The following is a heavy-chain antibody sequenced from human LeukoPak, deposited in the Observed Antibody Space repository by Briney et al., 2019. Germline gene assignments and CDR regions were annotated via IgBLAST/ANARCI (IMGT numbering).Heavy chain of an antibody. D-gene: IGHD3-10*01. CDR2: INHSGST. J-gene: IGHJ4*02. V-gene: IGHV4-34*01. Sequence: SETLSLTCAVYGGSFSGYYWSWIRQPPGEGLEWIGEINHSGSTNYNPSLKSRVTISVDTSKNQFSLKLSSVTAADTAVYYCARERLAGEDYWGQGTLVTVSS. CDR1: GGSFSGYY. CDR3: ARERLAGEDY.